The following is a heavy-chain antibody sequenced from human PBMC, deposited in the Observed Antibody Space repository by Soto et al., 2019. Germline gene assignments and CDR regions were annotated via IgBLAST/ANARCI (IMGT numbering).Heavy chain of an antibody. CDR3: ARDWGPYWFDS. CDR2: IYHSGTT. Sequence: SETLSLTCAVYGGSFSGYYWSWIRQPPGKGLEWIGSIYHSGTTYYNPSLKSRVTILVDTSKNQFSLKLSSVTAADTAVYYCARDWGPYWFDSWGQGILVTVSS. J-gene: IGHJ5*01. V-gene: IGHV4-34*01. CDR1: GGSFSGYY. D-gene: IGHD7-27*01.